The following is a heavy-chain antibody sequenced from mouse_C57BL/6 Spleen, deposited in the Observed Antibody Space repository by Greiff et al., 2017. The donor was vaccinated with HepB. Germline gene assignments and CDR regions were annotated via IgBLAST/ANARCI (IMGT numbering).Heavy chain of an antibody. J-gene: IGHJ4*01. CDR3: ARNGNYPYYYAMDY. V-gene: IGHV1-50*01. CDR2: IDPSDSYT. CDR1: GYTFTSYW. D-gene: IGHD2-1*01. Sequence: VQLQQSGAELVKPGASVKLSCKASGYTFTSYWMQWVKQRPGQGLEWIGEIDPSDSYTNYNQKFKGKATLTVDTSSSTAYMQLSSLTSEDSAVYYCARNGNYPYYYAMDYGGQGTSVTVSS.